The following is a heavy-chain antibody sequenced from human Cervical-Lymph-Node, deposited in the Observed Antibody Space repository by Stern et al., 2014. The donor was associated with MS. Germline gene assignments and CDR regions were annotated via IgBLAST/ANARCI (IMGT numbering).Heavy chain of an antibody. Sequence: MQLVESGGGVVQPGRSLRISCAASGFTFSNYGMHWVRQAPGKGLEWLAVIWYDGNKKYYADSVKGRFTISRDNSKNTLFLQMSSLTAEDTSLYYCARGNWSYEGMGYWGQGTLVTVSS. D-gene: IGHD1-7*01. CDR1: GFTFSNYG. CDR3: ARGNWSYEGMGY. J-gene: IGHJ4*02. CDR2: IWYDGNKK. V-gene: IGHV3-33*01.